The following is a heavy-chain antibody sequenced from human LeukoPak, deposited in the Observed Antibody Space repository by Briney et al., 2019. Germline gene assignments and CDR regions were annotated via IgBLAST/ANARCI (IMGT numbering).Heavy chain of an antibody. V-gene: IGHV4-31*03. Sequence: SETLSLTCTVSGGSISSGGYYWSWIRQHPGKGLEWIGYIYYSGSTYYNPSLKSRVTISVDTSKNQFSLKLSSVTAADTAVYYCARALSNYGDYYYYMDVWGKGTTVTVSS. CDR2: IYYSGST. CDR1: GGSISSGGYY. D-gene: IGHD4-11*01. J-gene: IGHJ6*03. CDR3: ARALSNYGDYYYYMDV.